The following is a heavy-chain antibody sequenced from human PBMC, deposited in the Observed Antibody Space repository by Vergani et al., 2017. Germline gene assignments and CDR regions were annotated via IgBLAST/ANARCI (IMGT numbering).Heavy chain of an antibody. D-gene: IGHD3-22*01. CDR1: GHIFTDQY. Sequence: QVQLVQSGAEVKKPGASVKVSCKASGHIFTDQYIHWVRQAPGQGLEWMGIINPSGGSTSYAQKFQGRVTMTRDTSTSTVYMELSSLRSEDTAVYYCARDMYYYDSSGPSGGGRLFDYWGQGTLVTVSS. V-gene: IGHV1-46*03. J-gene: IGHJ4*02. CDR3: ARDMYYYDSSGPSGGGRLFDY. CDR2: INPSGGST.